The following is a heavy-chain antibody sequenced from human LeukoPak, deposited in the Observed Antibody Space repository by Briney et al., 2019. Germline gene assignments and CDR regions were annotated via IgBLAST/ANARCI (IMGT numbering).Heavy chain of an antibody. V-gene: IGHV3-30*03. CDR3: ARVPTYCSSTSCPRWFDP. CDR2: ISYDGSNK. Sequence: PGRSLRLSCAASGFTFSSYGMHWVRQAPGKGLEWVAVISYDGSNKYYVDSVKGRFTISRDNAKNSLYLQMNSLRAEDTAVYYCARVPTYCSSTSCPRWFDPWGQGTLVTVSS. J-gene: IGHJ5*02. D-gene: IGHD2-2*01. CDR1: GFTFSSYG.